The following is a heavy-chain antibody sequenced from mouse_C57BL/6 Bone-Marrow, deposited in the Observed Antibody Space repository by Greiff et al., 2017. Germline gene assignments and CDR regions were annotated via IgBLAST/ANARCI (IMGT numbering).Heavy chain of an antibody. CDR1: GYTFTSYW. D-gene: IGHD2-4*01. Sequence: QVQLQQSGAELAKPGASVKLSCKASGYTFTSYWMHWVKQRPGQGLEWIGYINPSSGYTKYNQKFKDKATLTADKSSSTAYRQLSSLTYEDSAVYYCARRDDYDGAWFAYWGQGTLVTVSA. J-gene: IGHJ3*01. CDR3: ARRDDYDGAWFAY. CDR2: INPSSGYT. V-gene: IGHV1-7*01.